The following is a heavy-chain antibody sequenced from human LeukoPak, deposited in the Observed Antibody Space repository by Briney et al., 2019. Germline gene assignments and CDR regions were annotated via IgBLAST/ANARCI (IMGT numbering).Heavy chain of an antibody. V-gene: IGHV3-33*01. D-gene: IGHD3-22*01. Sequence: GGSQRLSCAPSGFTFSSYGMHWARQAPGKGLEWVAVIWYDGSNKYYAVSVKGRFTISRDNSKNTLYLQMNSLRAEDTAVYYCAREIYDSSGFDAFDIWGQGTMVTVSS. CDR2: IWYDGSNK. J-gene: IGHJ3*02. CDR3: AREIYDSSGFDAFDI. CDR1: GFTFSSYG.